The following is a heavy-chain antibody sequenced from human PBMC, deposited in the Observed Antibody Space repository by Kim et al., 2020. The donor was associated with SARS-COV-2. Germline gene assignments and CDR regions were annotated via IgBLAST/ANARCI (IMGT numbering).Heavy chain of an antibody. Sequence: SETLSLTCTVSGGSISGGGYYWTWIRQYPGKGLEWIGYITDSGTTYYNPALKSRITMSIDMSANHLSLKLNSLTAADAAVNYCARGLYSGGGFYRGIDYWGQGALVAVSS. V-gene: IGHV4-31*03. D-gene: IGHD2-21*02. CDR2: ITDSGTT. J-gene: IGHJ4*02. CDR3: ARGLYSGGGFYRGIDY. CDR1: GGSISGGGYY.